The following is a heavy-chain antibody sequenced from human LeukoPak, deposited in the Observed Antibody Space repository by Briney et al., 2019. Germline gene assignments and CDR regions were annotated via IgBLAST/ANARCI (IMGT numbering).Heavy chain of an antibody. V-gene: IGHV3-30*04. D-gene: IGHD3/OR15-3a*01. Sequence: PGRSLRLSCAASGFTFSSYAMHWVRQAPGKGLEWVAVISYDGSNKYYADSVKGRFTISRDNSKNTLYLQMNSLRAEDTAVYYCARNADDLGGSAFDIWGQGTMVTVSS. J-gene: IGHJ3*02. CDR3: ARNADDLGGSAFDI. CDR1: GFTFSSYA. CDR2: ISYDGSNK.